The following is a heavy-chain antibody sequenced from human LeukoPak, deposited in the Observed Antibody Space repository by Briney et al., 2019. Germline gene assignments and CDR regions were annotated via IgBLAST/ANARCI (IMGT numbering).Heavy chain of an antibody. J-gene: IGHJ4*02. V-gene: IGHV4-39*01. CDR3: ARVRDYGSGSYYFDY. CDR2: IYYSGST. Sequence: SETLSLTCTVSGGSISSSSYYWGWIRQPPGKGLEWIGSIYYSGSTYYNPSLKSRVTISVDTSKNQYSLKLSSVTAADTAVYYCARVRDYGSGSYYFDYWGQGTLVTVSS. D-gene: IGHD3-10*01. CDR1: GGSISSSSYY.